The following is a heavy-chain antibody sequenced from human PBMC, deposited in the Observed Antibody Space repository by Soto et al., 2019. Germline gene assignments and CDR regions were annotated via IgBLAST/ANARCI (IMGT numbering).Heavy chain of an antibody. J-gene: IGHJ3*02. CDR1: GFIFTSYS. CDR3: ARERWLQLEAFDI. Sequence: PGGSLRLSCAASGFIFTSYSMVWVRQAPGKGLEWVSSISSRSDSIYYADSVKGRFTISRDNAQNSLYLQMNSLTSEDTAVYYCARERWLQLEAFDIWGQGTMVTVSS. V-gene: IGHV3-21*01. D-gene: IGHD5-12*01. CDR2: ISSRSDSI.